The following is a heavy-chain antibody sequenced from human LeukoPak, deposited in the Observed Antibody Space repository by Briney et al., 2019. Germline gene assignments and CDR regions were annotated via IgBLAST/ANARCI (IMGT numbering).Heavy chain of an antibody. J-gene: IGHJ6*03. CDR1: GFTFSSYG. CDR3: AKDRKNYFYYMDV. Sequence: GGSLRLSCAASGFTFSSYGMHWVRQAPGKGLEWVAFIQYDGSNKFYADSVKGRFTISRDNSKNTLYPQMNSLRAEDTAVYYCAKDRKNYFYYMDVWGKGTTVTISS. V-gene: IGHV3-30*02. CDR2: IQYDGSNK.